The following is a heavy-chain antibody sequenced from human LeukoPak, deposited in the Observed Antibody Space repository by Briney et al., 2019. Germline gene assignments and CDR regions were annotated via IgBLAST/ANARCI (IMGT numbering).Heavy chain of an antibody. CDR1: GFIFSSHE. CDR2: ISGSGGST. J-gene: IGHJ4*02. Sequence: GGSLRLSCAASGFIFSSHEMNWVRQAPGKGLEWVSAISGSGGSTYYADSVKGRFTLSRDNSKNTLYLQMNSLRAEDTALYYCAKDLGRTYYYDTSGPRFDYWGQGTLVTVSS. D-gene: IGHD3-22*01. V-gene: IGHV3-23*01. CDR3: AKDLGRTYYYDTSGPRFDY.